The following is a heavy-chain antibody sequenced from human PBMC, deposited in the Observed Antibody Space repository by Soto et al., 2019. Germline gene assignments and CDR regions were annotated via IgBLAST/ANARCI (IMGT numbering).Heavy chain of an antibody. V-gene: IGHV4-30-4*01. CDR1: GGSISSGDYY. D-gene: IGHD5-18*01. CDR2: IYYSGST. Sequence: QVQLQESGPGLVKPSQTLSLTCTVSGGSISSGDYYWSWIRQPPGKGLEWIGYIYYSGSTYYNPSRNRRVNTELDTSENQFSLQLSSATAADTAVYYCASASPVVTDVWGQGTTVTVSS. J-gene: IGHJ6*02. CDR3: ASASPVVTDV.